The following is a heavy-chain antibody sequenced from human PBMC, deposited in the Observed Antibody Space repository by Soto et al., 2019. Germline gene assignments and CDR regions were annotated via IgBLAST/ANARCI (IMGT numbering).Heavy chain of an antibody. J-gene: IGHJ5*02. CDR3: ARVSVCSGGSCYSGLFWFDP. Sequence: ASVKVSCKASGYTFTSYDINWVRQATGQGLEWMGWMNPNSGNTGYAQKFQGRVTMTTDTSISTAYMELRSLRSDDTAVYYCARVSVCSGGSCYSGLFWFDPWGQGTLVTVSS. D-gene: IGHD2-15*01. V-gene: IGHV1-8*01. CDR1: GYTFTSYD. CDR2: MNPNSGNT.